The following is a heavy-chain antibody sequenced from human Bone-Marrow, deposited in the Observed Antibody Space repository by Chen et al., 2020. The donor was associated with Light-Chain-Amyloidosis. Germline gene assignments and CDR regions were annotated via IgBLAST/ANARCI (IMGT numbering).Heavy chain of an antibody. V-gene: IGHV3-23*04. CDR1: GFTFSSYA. CDR3: AKDLGGELGGFDY. J-gene: IGHJ4*02. CDR2: ISGSGGST. D-gene: IGHD7-27*01. Sequence: EVQLVESGGGLVQPGGSLRLSCAASGFTFSSYAVSWVRQAPGKGLEWVSAISGSGGSTYYADPVKGRFTISRDNSKNALYLQMNSLRAEDTAVYYCAKDLGGELGGFDYWGQGTLVTVSS.